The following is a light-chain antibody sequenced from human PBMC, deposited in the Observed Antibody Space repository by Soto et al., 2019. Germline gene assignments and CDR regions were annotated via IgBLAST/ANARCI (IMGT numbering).Light chain of an antibody. V-gene: IGKV3-15*01. CDR1: QDVGSK. CDR2: GAT. J-gene: IGKJ1*01. Sequence: EIVMTQSPATLSVSPGERATLSCRASQDVGSKLAWYQQKPGQAPRLLIYGATTRATGIPARFSGSGSGTQFTLTISSLQSEDFAVYCCQQCNDSPPWTFGQGTKVEI. CDR3: QQCNDSPPWT.